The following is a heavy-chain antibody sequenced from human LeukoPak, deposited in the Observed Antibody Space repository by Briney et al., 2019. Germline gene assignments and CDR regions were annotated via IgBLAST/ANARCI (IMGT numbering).Heavy chain of an antibody. CDR2: ISGDGSDT. Sequence: GGSLRLSCGASGFTLRGYWVHWVRQVPGKGRVWVSRISGDGSDTMYADFVKGRFTISRDNAKNTVYLQMNSLRAEDTAVYFCARDVEDSRTGGLDCWGQGTLVTVSS. V-gene: IGHV3-74*03. CDR3: ARDVEDSRTGGLDC. D-gene: IGHD3-22*01. CDR1: GFTLRGYW. J-gene: IGHJ4*02.